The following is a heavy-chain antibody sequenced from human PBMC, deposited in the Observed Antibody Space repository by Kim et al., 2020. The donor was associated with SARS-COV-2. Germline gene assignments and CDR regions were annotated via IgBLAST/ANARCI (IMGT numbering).Heavy chain of an antibody. V-gene: IGHV4-4*02. Sequence: SETLSLTCAVSGGSISSSNWWSWVRQPPGKGLEWIGEIYHSGSTNYNPSLKSRVTISVDKSKNQFSLKLSSVTAADTAVYYCASDQLPLSENWYFDLWGRGTLVTVSS. J-gene: IGHJ2*01. CDR2: IYHSGST. CDR3: ASDQLPLSENWYFDL. D-gene: IGHD2-15*01. CDR1: GGSISSSNW.